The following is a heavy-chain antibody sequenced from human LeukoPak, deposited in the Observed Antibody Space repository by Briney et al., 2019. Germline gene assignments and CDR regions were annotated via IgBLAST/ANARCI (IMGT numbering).Heavy chain of an antibody. V-gene: IGHV4-38-2*02. J-gene: IGHJ4*02. CDR1: GYSISSGYY. Sequence: PSETLSLTCTVSGYSISSGYYWGWIRQPPGKGLEWIGSIYHSGSTYYNPSLKSRVTISVDTSKNQFSLKLSSATAADTAVYYCARGRFDYGDYGPLDYWGQGTLVTVSS. CDR2: IYHSGST. CDR3: ARGRFDYGDYGPLDY. D-gene: IGHD4-17*01.